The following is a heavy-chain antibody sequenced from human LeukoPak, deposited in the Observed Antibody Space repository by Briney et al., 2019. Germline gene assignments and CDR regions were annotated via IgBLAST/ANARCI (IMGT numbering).Heavy chain of an antibody. Sequence: PGGSLRLSCAASGFTLDDLWMHWVRQVPGKGLEWVSRSDGSSATFAYSERGRFTVSRDNAKKTLYLQMNSLRAEDTAVYYCARDDYNRLWGQGTLVTVSS. CDR2: SDGSSA. V-gene: IGHV3-74*01. D-gene: IGHD4-11*01. J-gene: IGHJ4*02. CDR1: GFTLDDLW. CDR3: ARDDYNRL.